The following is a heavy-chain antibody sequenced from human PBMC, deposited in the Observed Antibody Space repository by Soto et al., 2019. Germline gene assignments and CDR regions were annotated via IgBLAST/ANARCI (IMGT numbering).Heavy chain of an antibody. CDR2: INHRGSL. CDR1: GGSMTSGDQY. Sequence: TSETLSLTCTVTGGSMTSGDQYWTWIRHRPGGGLEWFGYINHRGSLYYNPSLKSRVSMSVDTSKNQFSLNLSSVTAADTAVYYCARELPQRQGRNMDVWGQGXTVTVYS. J-gene: IGHJ6*02. CDR3: ARELPQRQGRNMDV. D-gene: IGHD1-1*01. V-gene: IGHV4-31*03.